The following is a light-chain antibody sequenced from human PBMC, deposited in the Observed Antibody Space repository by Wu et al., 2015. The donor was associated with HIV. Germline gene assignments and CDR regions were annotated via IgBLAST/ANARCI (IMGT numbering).Light chain of an antibody. J-gene: IGKJ1*01. Sequence: DIQMTQSPSTLSASVGDRVIITCRASQRVSRWLAWYQQKPGKAPELLIYEASALENGVPSRFSGSGSGTEFTLTISSLQPDDFATYYCQQYNFYSRTFGQGTKV. CDR3: QQYNFYSRT. CDR2: EAS. CDR1: QRVSRW. V-gene: IGKV1-5*03.